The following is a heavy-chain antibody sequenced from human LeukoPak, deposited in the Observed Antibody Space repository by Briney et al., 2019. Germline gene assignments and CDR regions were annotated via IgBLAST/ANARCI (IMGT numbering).Heavy chain of an antibody. CDR1: GFSISSGHY. CDR3: VRLRYSASYCFDY. Sequence: SETLSLTCTVSGFSISSGHYWGWIRQPPGKGLEWIGKIYHSGSTYYNPTLKSRVTISVDTSKNQFSLKLSSVTAADTAVYYCVRLRYSASYCFDYWGQGTLVTASS. V-gene: IGHV4-38-2*02. CDR2: IYHSGST. J-gene: IGHJ4*02. D-gene: IGHD1-26*01.